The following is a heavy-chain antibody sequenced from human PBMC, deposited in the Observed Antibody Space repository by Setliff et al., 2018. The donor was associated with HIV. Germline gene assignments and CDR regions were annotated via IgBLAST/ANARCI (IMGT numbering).Heavy chain of an antibody. CDR2: IYPGDSET. CDR1: GYNFTKYW. J-gene: IGHJ6*04. V-gene: IGHV5-51*01. D-gene: IGHD3-9*01. CDR3: TKHPLRPGIAGYFYFIDA. Sequence: PGESLKISCEGSGYNFTKYWIGWVRQVPGKGLEWVAVIYPGDSETRYSPSFEGQVTVSVDKSITTAYLRWSSLRASDTATYYCTKHPLRPGIAGYFYFIDAWGTGTPVTVSS.